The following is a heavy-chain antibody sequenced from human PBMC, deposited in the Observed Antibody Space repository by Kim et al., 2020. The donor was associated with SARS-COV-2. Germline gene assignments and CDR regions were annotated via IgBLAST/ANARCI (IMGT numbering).Heavy chain of an antibody. CDR1: GGSISSYY. Sequence: SETLSLTCTISGGSISSYYWSWIRQPAGKGLEWIGRIYSSGSINYNPSLKSRVTMSVDTSNNQFSLKLRSVTAADTAVYYCARGPSDSSSFYYHYYYGMDVWGQGTTVTVSS. J-gene: IGHJ6*02. CDR2: IYSSGSI. CDR3: ARGPSDSSSFYYHYYYGMDV. D-gene: IGHD3-22*01. V-gene: IGHV4-4*07.